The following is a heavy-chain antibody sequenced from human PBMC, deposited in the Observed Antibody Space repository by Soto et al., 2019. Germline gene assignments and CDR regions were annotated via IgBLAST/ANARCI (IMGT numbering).Heavy chain of an antibody. V-gene: IGHV3-23*01. CDR2: ISVSGDRT. D-gene: IGHD2-21*01. Sequence: GGSLRLSCAASGFNFSNYAMSWVRQAPGKGLEWVSGISVSGDRTYYAESMKGRFTISRDSSKNTLYLQMNSLRAEDTAVYYCEKALSKNCAGTTCPYGLDVWGQGTTVTVSS. CDR1: GFNFSNYA. CDR3: EKALSKNCAGTTCPYGLDV. J-gene: IGHJ6*02.